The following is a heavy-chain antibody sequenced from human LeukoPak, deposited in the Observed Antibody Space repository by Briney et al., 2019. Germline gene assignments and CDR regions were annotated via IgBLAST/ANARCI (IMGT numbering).Heavy chain of an antibody. CDR3: ARGPQISLYFQY. D-gene: IGHD2-15*01. J-gene: IGHJ1*01. V-gene: IGHV4-31*03. CDR2: IYYSGST. Sequence: SQTLSLTCTVSGGSISSGGYYWSWIRQHPGKGLEWIGYIYYSGSTYYNPSLKSRVTISVDTSKNQFSLKLSSVTAADTAVYYCARGPQISLYFQYWGQGTLVTVSS. CDR1: GGSISSGGYY.